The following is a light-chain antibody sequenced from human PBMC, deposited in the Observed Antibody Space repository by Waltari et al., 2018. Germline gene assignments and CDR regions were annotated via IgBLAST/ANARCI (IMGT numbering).Light chain of an antibody. V-gene: IGLV1-47*01. CDR2: RKM. CDR3: AAWDDSLGGYLV. CDR1: SSNIGSHY. Sequence: QSVLTQPPSASGTPGQRVTISCSGSSSNIGSHYVYWYHQLPGTAPKLPSIRKMQRPSQVPDLLCCSESGTAASLAISGLRYEDEADDYCAAWDDSLGGYLVFGGGTKLTVL. J-gene: IGLJ2*01.